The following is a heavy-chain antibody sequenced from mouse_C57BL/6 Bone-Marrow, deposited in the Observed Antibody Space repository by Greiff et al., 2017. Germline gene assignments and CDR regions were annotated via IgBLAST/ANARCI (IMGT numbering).Heavy chain of an antibody. CDR3: ARLELWYLDY. CDR1: GFTFSSYT. Sequence: EVKLVESGGGLVKPGGSLKLSCAASGFTFSSYTMSWVRQTPEKRLEWVATISGGGGNTYYPDSVTGRFTISRDNAKYTLYLQMSSLWSEDTALYYCARLELWYLDYWGQGTTLTVSS. D-gene: IGHD1-1*02. J-gene: IGHJ2*01. V-gene: IGHV5-9*01. CDR2: ISGGGGNT.